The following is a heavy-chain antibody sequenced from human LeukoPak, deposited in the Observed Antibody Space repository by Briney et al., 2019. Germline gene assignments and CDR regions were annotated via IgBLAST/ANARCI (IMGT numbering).Heavy chain of an antibody. CDR3: KIEVYYRSSEGVAYFDY. CDR2: INPNSGGT. J-gene: IGHJ4*02. Sequence: GASVKVSCKASGYTFTDYYMHWVRQAPGQGLEWMGWINPNSGGTNYAQKFQGRVTMTRDTSISTAYMELSRLRSDDAAVYYCKIEVYYRSSEGVAYFDYWGQGTLVTVSS. V-gene: IGHV1-2*02. D-gene: IGHD3-10*01. CDR1: GYTFTDYY.